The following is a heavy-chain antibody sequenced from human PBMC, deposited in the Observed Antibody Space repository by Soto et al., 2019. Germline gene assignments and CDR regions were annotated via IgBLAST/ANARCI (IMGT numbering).Heavy chain of an antibody. J-gene: IGHJ4*02. CDR2: ISYDGSYK. Sequence: QVHLVESGGGVVQPGRSLRLSCAASGFTFSSYSMHWVRQAPGKGLEWVAVISYDGSYKYNADSVKGRFTISRDNSRNTLYRQRNSLRADDTAVYYCARGAGIAVTSTSFDCWGQGTLVTVSS. CDR3: ARGAGIAVTSTSFDC. D-gene: IGHD6-19*01. V-gene: IGHV3-30-3*01. CDR1: GFTFSSYS.